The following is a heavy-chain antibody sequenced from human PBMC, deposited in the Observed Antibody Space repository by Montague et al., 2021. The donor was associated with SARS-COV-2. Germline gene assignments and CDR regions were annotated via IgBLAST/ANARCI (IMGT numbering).Heavy chain of an antibody. V-gene: IGHV4-39*01. Sequence: SETLSLTCTVSGGSISSSSYYWGWLRPPPGKGLGWIGSIHYSGSTYYNPSIKSRVTISEDTSKNQFSLKPSSATAAATAVYYCARGVTMIVVVRRYNWFDHWGQGTLVTVSS. CDR3: ARGVTMIVVVRRYNWFDH. CDR1: GGSISSSSYY. J-gene: IGHJ5*02. CDR2: IHYSGST. D-gene: IGHD3-22*01.